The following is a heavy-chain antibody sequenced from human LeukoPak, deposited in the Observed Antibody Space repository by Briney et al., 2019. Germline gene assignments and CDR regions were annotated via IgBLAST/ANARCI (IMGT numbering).Heavy chain of an antibody. CDR2: ISRDGTTT. V-gene: IGHV3-74*01. CDR3: ARDGVGASHDY. Sequence: PGGPLRLSCAASGFTFSTYWMHWVRQTPGKGLVWVSRISRDGTTTTYADSVKGRFTISRDNAKNTLYLEMNSLRAEDTAVYFCARDGVGASHDYWGQGTLSPSPQ. J-gene: IGHJ4*02. CDR1: GFTFSTYW. D-gene: IGHD1-26*01.